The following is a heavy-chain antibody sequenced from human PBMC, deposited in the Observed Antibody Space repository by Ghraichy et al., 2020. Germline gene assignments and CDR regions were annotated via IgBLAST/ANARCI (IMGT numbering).Heavy chain of an antibody. CDR3: ARRRRTIFGRTQFDY. CDR2: INHSGST. V-gene: IGHV4-34*01. D-gene: IGHD3-3*01. CDR1: GGSFSGYY. Sequence: SETLSLTCAVYGGSFSGYYWSWIRQPPGKGLEWIGEINHSGSTNYNPSLKSRVTISVDTSKNQFSLKLSSVTAADTAVYYCARRRRTIFGRTQFDYWGQGTLVTVSS. J-gene: IGHJ4*02.